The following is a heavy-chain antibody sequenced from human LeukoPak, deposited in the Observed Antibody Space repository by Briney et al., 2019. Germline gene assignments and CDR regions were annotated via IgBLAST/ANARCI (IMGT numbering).Heavy chain of an antibody. CDR2: ISGSGGST. J-gene: IGHJ4*02. V-gene: IGHV3-23*01. CDR3: AKDLLYGDYASFDY. D-gene: IGHD4-17*01. CDR1: GFTFSSYA. Sequence: GGSLRLSCAASGFTFSSYAKSWVRQAPGKGLEWVSAISGSGGSTYHADSVKGRFTISRDNSKNTLYLQMNSLRAEDTAVYYCAKDLLYGDYASFDYWGQGTLVTVSS.